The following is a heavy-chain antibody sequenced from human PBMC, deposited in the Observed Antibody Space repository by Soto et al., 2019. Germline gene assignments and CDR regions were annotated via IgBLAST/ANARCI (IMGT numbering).Heavy chain of an antibody. D-gene: IGHD4-17*01. CDR1: GYTFTSYG. J-gene: IGHJ2*01. CDR2: ISAYNGNT. CDR3: ARETGFHGDYHYWYFDL. Sequence: ASVKVSCKASGYTFTSYGISWVRQAPGQGLEWMGWISAYNGNTNYAQKLQGRVTMTTDTSTSTAYMELRSLRSDDTAVYYCARETGFHGDYHYWYFDLWGRGTLVTVSS. V-gene: IGHV1-18*01.